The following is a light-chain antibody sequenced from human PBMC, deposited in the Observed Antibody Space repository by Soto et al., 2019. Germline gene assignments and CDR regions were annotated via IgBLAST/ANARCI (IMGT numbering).Light chain of an antibody. J-gene: IGKJ2*01. V-gene: IGKV2-28*01. CDR2: LGS. Sequence: DIVMTQSPLSLPVTPGEPASISCRSSQSLLHSNGYNYLDWYLQKPGQSPQVLVYLGSNRASGVPERFRGSGSGTDFTLKISRVEAEDVGVYYCMQALQTPYTFGQGTKLEIK. CDR3: MQALQTPYT. CDR1: QSLLHSNGYNY.